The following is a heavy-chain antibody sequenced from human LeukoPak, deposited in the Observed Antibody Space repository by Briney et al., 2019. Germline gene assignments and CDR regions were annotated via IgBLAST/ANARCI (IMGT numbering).Heavy chain of an antibody. J-gene: IGHJ3*02. V-gene: IGHV4-59*08. CDR1: GGSISSYY. Sequence: SETLSLTCTVSGGSISSYYWSWIRQPPGKGLEWIGYIYYSGSTNYNPSLKSRVTISVDTSKNQFSLKLSSVTAADTAVYYCARPASSSGFDAFDIWGQGTMVTVSS. D-gene: IGHD6-19*01. CDR2: IYYSGST. CDR3: ARPASSSGFDAFDI.